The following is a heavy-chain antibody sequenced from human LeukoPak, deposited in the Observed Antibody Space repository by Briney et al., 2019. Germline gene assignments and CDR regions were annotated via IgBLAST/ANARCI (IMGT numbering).Heavy chain of an antibody. Sequence: KTGGSLRLSCAASGFTFSDYYMSWIRQAPGKGLEWVSYISSSGSTIYYADSVKGRFTISRDNAKNSLYLQMNSLRADDTAVYYCAKDGASKSSRGGWGYGAVTYYLTRGSSDIWGQGTRVTVSS. CDR1: GFTFSDYY. V-gene: IGHV3-11*01. CDR2: ISSSGSTI. J-gene: IGHJ3*02. D-gene: IGHD3-10*01. CDR3: AKDGASKSSRGGWGYGAVTYYLTRGSSDI.